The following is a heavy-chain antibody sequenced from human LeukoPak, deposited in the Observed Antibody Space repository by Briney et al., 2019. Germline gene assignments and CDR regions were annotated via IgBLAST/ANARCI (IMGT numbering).Heavy chain of an antibody. Sequence: GESLKISCKGSGYSFTTYWIGWVRQMPGKGLEWMGIIYPGGSDTRYSPSFQGQATISADKSINTAYLQWSGLKASDTAVYYCARHVTTASAARGFDIWGQGTMVTVSS. J-gene: IGHJ3*02. V-gene: IGHV5-51*01. CDR1: GYSFTTYW. CDR3: ARHVTTASAARGFDI. CDR2: IYPGGSDT. D-gene: IGHD1-14*01.